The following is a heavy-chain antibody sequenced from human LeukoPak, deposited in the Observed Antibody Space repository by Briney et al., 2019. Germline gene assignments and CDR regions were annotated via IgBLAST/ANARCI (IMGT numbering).Heavy chain of an antibody. CDR1: GFTFSSYG. J-gene: IGHJ4*02. V-gene: IGHV3-30*18. Sequence: QAGGSLRPSCAASGFTFSSYGMHWVRQAPGKGLEWVAVISYDGSNKYYADSVKGRFTISRDNSKNTLYLQMNSLRAEDTAVYYCAKGLDIVATIPIILDYWGQGTLVTVSS. D-gene: IGHD5-12*01. CDR2: ISYDGSNK. CDR3: AKGLDIVATIPIILDY.